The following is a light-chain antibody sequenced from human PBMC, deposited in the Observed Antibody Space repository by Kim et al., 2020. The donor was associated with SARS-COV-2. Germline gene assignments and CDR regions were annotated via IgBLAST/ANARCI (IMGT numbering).Light chain of an antibody. CDR3: QQYYSTPLT. CDR2: WAS. Sequence: ANINCKSSQSVLYSSNNKNYLAWYQQKPGQPPKLLMYWASTRESGVPDRFSGSGSGTDFTLTISSLQAEDVAVYYCQQYYSTPLTFGGGTKVDIK. CDR1: QSVLYSSNNKNY. J-gene: IGKJ4*01. V-gene: IGKV4-1*01.